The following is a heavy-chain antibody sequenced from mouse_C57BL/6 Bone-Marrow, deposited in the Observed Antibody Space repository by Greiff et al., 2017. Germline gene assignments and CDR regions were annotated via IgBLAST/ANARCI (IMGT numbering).Heavy chain of an antibody. D-gene: IGHD4-1*01. CDR1: GYTFTDYE. CDR2: IDPDTGGT. CDR3: TRAGTDFDY. J-gene: IGHJ2*01. Sequence: QVQLKESGAELVRPGASVTLSCKASGYTFTDYEMHWVKQTPVHGLEWIGAIDPDTGGTAYNQKFKGKAILTADKSSSTAYMELRSLTSEDSAVYYCTRAGTDFDYWGQGTTLTVSS. V-gene: IGHV1-15*01.